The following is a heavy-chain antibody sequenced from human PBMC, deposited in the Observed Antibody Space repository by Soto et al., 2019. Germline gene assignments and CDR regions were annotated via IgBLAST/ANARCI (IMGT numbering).Heavy chain of an antibody. CDR3: AKISLYSSGWY. CDR1: GFTFSSYA. D-gene: IGHD6-19*01. V-gene: IGHV3-23*01. CDR2: ISGSGGST. J-gene: IGHJ4*02. Sequence: VGSLRLSCAASGFTFSSYAMSWVRQAPGKGLEWVSAISGSGGSTYYADSVKGRFTISRDNSKNTPYLQMNSLRAEDTAVYYCAKISLYSSGWYWGQGTLVTVSS.